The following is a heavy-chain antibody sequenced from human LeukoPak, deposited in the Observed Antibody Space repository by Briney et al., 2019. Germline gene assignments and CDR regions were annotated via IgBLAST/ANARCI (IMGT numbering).Heavy chain of an antibody. J-gene: IGHJ4*02. CDR3: PKDRTTM. D-gene: IGHD4/OR15-4a*01. CDR1: GFTFSSCP. V-gene: IGHV3-23*01. Sequence: GGSLRLSCAASGFTFSSCPLSWVRQAPGKGLEWVSAIAISGDTTYYADSVKGRFTISRDNSKNTLYLQMNSLRAEDTATYYCPKDRTTMWGQGTLVTVST. CDR2: IAISGDTT.